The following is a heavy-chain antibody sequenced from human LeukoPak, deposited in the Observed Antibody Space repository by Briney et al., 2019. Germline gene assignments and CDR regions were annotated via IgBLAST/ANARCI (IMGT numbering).Heavy chain of an antibody. V-gene: IGHV4-61*02. D-gene: IGHD1-26*01. CDR3: ARHENSGSRRGVADY. J-gene: IGHJ4*02. CDR2: IYTSGST. Sequence: PSETLSLTCTVSGGSISSGSYYWSWIRQPAGKGLEWIGRIYTSGSTNYNPSLKSRVTISVDTSKNQFSLKLSSVTAADTAVYYCARHENSGSRRGVADYWGQGTLVTVSS. CDR1: GGSISSGSYY.